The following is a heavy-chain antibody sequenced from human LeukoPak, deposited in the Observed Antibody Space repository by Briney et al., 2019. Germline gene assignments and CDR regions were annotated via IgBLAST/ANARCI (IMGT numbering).Heavy chain of an antibody. V-gene: IGHV4-4*07. D-gene: IGHD6-13*01. J-gene: IGHJ5*02. CDR3: ARLAHNWFDP. CDR2: IYTSENT. Sequence: SETLSLTCTVSGGSISSYYWSWIRQPAGKGLEWIRRIYTSENTDYNPSLKSRITMSVETSKNQFSLKLSSVTAADTAVYYCARLAHNWFDPWGQGTLVAVSS. CDR1: GGSISSYY.